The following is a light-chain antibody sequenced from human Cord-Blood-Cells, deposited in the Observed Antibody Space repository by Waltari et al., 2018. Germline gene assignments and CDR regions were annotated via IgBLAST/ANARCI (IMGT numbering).Light chain of an antibody. CDR3: SSYTSSSTVV. CDR2: DVS. J-gene: IGLJ2*01. Sequence: TSSDVGGYNYVSWYQQHPGKAPKLMIYDVSNRLSGVSNRFSGSKSGNTASLTISGLQAEDEADYYCSSYTSSSTVVFGGGTKLTVL. V-gene: IGLV2-14*04. CDR1: SSDVGGYNY.